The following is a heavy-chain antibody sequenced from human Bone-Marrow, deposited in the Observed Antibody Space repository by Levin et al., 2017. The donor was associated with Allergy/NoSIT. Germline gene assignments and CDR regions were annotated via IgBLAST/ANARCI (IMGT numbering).Heavy chain of an antibody. V-gene: IGHV4-59*11. CDR1: GASISSHY. CDR3: ARSSVGGVIDTFDS. D-gene: IGHD3-16*02. CDR2: IYYSGST. Sequence: KSSETLSLTCTVSGASISSHYWSWVRQPPGKGLEWIGYIYYSGSTNYNPSLNSRVTISLDTSKNEVSLKLTSVTAADTAVYYCARSSVGGVIDTFDSWGQGTLVTVSS. J-gene: IGHJ4*02.